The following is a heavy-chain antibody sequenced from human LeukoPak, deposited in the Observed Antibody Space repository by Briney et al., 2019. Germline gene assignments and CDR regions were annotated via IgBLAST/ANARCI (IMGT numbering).Heavy chain of an antibody. Sequence: QPGGSLRLSCAASGFTFSNYGMHWVRQAPGKGLEWVAFIRYDGGNKYYADSVKGRFTISRDNSKNTLYLQMNSLRGEDTAVYYCAKDMAGYDFWSGQDADYWGQGTLVTVSS. J-gene: IGHJ4*02. CDR1: GFTFSNYG. V-gene: IGHV3-30*02. D-gene: IGHD3-3*01. CDR3: AKDMAGYDFWSGQDADY. CDR2: IRYDGGNK.